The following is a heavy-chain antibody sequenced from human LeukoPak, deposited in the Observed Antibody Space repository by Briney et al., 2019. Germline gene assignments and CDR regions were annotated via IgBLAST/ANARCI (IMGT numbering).Heavy chain of an antibody. J-gene: IGHJ3*02. Sequence: TSETLSLTCTVSGGSISSGSYYWSWIRQPAGKGLEWIGRIYTSGSTNYNPSLKSRVTISLDTSKNQFSLKLSSVTAADTAVYYCARLIWFGSASDIWGQWTMVTVSS. V-gene: IGHV4-61*02. CDR1: GGSISSGSYY. CDR2: IYTSGST. D-gene: IGHD3-10*01. CDR3: ARLIWFGSASDI.